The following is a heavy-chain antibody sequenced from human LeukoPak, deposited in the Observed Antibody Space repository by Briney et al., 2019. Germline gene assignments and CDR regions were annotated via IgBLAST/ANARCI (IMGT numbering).Heavy chain of an antibody. CDR1: GYTFTSYG. CDR2: ISAYNGNT. CDR3: ARGELLWFGEFTVYYYGMDV. D-gene: IGHD3-10*01. Sequence: ASVKVSCKASGYTFTSYGISWVRQAPGQGLEWMGWISAYNGNTNYAQKLQGRVTMTTDTSTSTAYMELRSLRSDDTAVYYCARGELLWFGEFTVYYYGMDVWGKGTTVTLSS. J-gene: IGHJ6*04. V-gene: IGHV1-18*04.